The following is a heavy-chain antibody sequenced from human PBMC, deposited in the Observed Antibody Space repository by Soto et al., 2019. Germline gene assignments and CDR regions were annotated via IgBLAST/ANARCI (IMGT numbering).Heavy chain of an antibody. CDR3: ARLNGYCISTNCHGYYGMDV. CDR1: GDSVSTNSYS. CDR2: IYSSENT. D-gene: IGHD2-2*03. Sequence: QLQLQESGPGLVKPSETLSLTCTVSGDSVSTNSYSWGWIRQSPGKGLEWIGTIYSSENTYYNPSLLSRVTISVDTCKNEFSLRLSSVTAADTAVYYCARLNGYCISTNCHGYYGMDVWGQGTTVTVSS. V-gene: IGHV4-39*01. J-gene: IGHJ6*02.